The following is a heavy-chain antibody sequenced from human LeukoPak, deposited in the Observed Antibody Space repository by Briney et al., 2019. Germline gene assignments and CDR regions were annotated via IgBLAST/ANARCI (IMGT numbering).Heavy chain of an antibody. V-gene: IGHV4-34*01. CDR1: GGSFSGYY. Sequence: TSETLSLTCAVYGGSFSGYYWSWIRQPPGKGLEWIGEINHSGSTNYNPSLKSRVTISVDTSKNQFSLKLSSVTAADTAVCYCARVRFGQGLDYWGQGTLVTVSS. J-gene: IGHJ4*02. CDR2: INHSGST. D-gene: IGHD3-10*01. CDR3: ARVRFGQGLDY.